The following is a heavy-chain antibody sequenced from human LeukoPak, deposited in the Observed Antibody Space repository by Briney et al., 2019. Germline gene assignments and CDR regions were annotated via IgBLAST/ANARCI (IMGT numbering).Heavy chain of an antibody. V-gene: IGHV4-31*01. Sequence: EPSETLSLTCTVSGGSISSGCYYWSWIRQHPGKGLEWIGYIYYSGSTYYTPSLKRPVPISVDTSKNQFSLKLSSVTAADTAVYYCAREGELGIKGAFDIWGQGTMVTLSS. CDR2: IYYSGST. CDR3: AREGELGIKGAFDI. J-gene: IGHJ3*02. CDR1: GGSISSGCYY. D-gene: IGHD7-27*01.